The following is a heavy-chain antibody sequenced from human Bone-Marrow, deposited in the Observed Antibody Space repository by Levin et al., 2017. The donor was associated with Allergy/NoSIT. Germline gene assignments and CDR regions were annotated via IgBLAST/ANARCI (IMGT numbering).Heavy chain of an antibody. Sequence: ASVKVSCKASGYTFTSYDINWVRQATGQGLEWMGWMNPNSGNTGYAQKFQGRVTMTRNTSISTAYMELSSLRSEDTAVYYCASTSHGDWLFSPGYYYGMDVWGQGTTVTVSS. J-gene: IGHJ6*02. D-gene: IGHD3/OR15-3a*01. CDR2: MNPNSGNT. CDR1: GYTFTSYD. V-gene: IGHV1-8*01. CDR3: ASTSHGDWLFSPGYYYGMDV.